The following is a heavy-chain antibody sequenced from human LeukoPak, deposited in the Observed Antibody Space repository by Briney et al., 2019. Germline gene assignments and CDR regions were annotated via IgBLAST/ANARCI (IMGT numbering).Heavy chain of an antibody. CDR2: IYYSGST. Sequence: SETLSLTCTVSGGSISSGDYYWSWIRQPPGKGLEWIGYIYYSGSTYYNPSLKSRVTISVDTSKNQFSLKLSSVSAADTAVFHCARARAYSSSWYYFDYWGQGTLVTVSS. J-gene: IGHJ4*02. V-gene: IGHV4-30-4*08. D-gene: IGHD6-13*01. CDR3: ARARAYSSSWYYFDY. CDR1: GGSISSGDYY.